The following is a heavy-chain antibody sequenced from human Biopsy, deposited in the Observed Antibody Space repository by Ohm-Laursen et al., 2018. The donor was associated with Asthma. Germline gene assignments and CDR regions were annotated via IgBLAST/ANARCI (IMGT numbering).Heavy chain of an antibody. CDR2: ISWNSRSV. Sequence: SLRLSCAASGLNFEDYVMHWVRQAPGKGLEWVSGISWNSRSVGYGDSVKGRFTISRDNTKNSLYLQMNSLSPEDTAMYYCRALPTRTMYFNSWGQGTLVTVSS. J-gene: IGHJ4*02. CDR3: RALPTRTMYFNS. V-gene: IGHV3-9*01. CDR1: GLNFEDYV. D-gene: IGHD4/OR15-4a*01.